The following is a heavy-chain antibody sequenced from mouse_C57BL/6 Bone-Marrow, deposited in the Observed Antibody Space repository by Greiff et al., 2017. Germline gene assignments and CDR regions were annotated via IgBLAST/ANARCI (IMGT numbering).Heavy chain of an antibody. D-gene: IGHD1-1*01. CDR1: GYTFTDYE. CDR2: IDPETGGT. J-gene: IGHJ2*01. CDR3: TRPLYGSRDFDY. V-gene: IGHV1-15*01. Sequence: VQLQQSGAELVRPGASVTLSCKASGYTFTDYEMHWVKQTPVHGLEWIGAIDPETGGTAYNQKFKGKAILTADKSSSTAYMELRSLTSEDSAVYYCTRPLYGSRDFDYWGQGTTLTVSS.